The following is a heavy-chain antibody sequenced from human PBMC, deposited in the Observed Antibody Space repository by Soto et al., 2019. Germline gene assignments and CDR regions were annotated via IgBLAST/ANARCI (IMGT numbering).Heavy chain of an antibody. D-gene: IGHD3-3*01. CDR2: ISSNGTTI. Sequence: EVRLVESGGGLVQPGGSLRLSCAASGFTFSRYEMNWDRQAPGKGLEWLSYISSNGTTIYYADSVKGRSTISRDNAKNSLYLQMNSLRAEDTAVYYCASGKSITIFGVVIDYYGLDVWGQGTTVTVSS. CDR1: GFTFSRYE. J-gene: IGHJ6*02. V-gene: IGHV3-48*03. CDR3: ASGKSITIFGVVIDYYGLDV.